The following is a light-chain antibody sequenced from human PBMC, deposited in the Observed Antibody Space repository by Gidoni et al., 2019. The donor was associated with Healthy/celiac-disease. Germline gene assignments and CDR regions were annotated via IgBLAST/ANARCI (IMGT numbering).Light chain of an antibody. CDR1: HGIRND. CDR3: LQEHNYPRT. V-gene: IGKV1-6*01. Sequence: AIQRTQSPSSLSASVGDRVTITCRASHGIRNDLGFYQQKPGKAPKLLIYAASSLESGVPLMFSGSGSGTDFTLTISRLQPEDFATYYCLQEHNYPRTFGQGTKVEI. J-gene: IGKJ1*01. CDR2: AAS.